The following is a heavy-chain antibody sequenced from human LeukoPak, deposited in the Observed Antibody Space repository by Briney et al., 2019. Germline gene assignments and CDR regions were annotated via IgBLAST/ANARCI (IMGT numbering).Heavy chain of an antibody. CDR1: GGSISSYY. J-gene: IGHJ4*02. Sequence: SETLSLTCTVSGGSISSYYWSWIRQPPGKGLEWIGYIYYSGSTNYNPSLKSRVTISVDTSKNQFSLKLSSVTAADTAVYYCATSPPDYYGSGSHFDYWGQGTLVTVSS. CDR3: ATSPPDYYGSGSHFDY. CDR2: IYYSGST. D-gene: IGHD3-10*01. V-gene: IGHV4-59*01.